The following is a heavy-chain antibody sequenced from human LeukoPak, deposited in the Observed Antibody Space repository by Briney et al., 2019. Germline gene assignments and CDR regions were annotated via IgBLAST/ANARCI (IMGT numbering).Heavy chain of an antibody. CDR2: IYASGKT. V-gene: IGHV4-61*02. CDR3: ARSFSEKYYFES. Sequence: SETLSLTCTVSGDSLSRGRYYWSWVRQPAGTELEWIGRIYASGKTDYNPYTPSLKSRVAMSLDTSKNQVSLYLTSVTAADTAMYFCARSFSEKYYFESWGQGTLVTVSS. D-gene: IGHD1-26*01. CDR1: GDSLSRGRYY. J-gene: IGHJ4*02.